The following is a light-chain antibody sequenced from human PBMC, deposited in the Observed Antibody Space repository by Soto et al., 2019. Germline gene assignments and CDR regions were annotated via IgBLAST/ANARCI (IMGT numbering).Light chain of an antibody. CDR3: LSYDHILREPV. J-gene: IGLJ7*01. V-gene: IGLV1-40*01. Sequence: QSVLTQPPSVSGAPGQRVTISCTGGRSNIEAGYHVHWYQQLPGRAPKLLVFGNDNRPSGVPDRFSGSRSSTSASLAITGLQPEDAGQYYCLSYDHILREPVFGGGTQLTVL. CDR1: RSNIEAGYH. CDR2: GND.